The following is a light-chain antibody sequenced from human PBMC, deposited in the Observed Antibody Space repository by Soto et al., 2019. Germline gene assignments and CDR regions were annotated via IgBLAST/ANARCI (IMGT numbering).Light chain of an antibody. CDR2: GAS. Sequence: EIVVTQSPATLSVSPGERVTVPCRASQRVSSNLAWYQQKPGQAPRLLIYGASTRATGIPARFSGSGYGTEFTLTISSLQSEDFAVYYCQQYNNWPLTFGGGTKV. CDR3: QQYNNWPLT. V-gene: IGKV3-15*01. CDR1: QRVSSN. J-gene: IGKJ4*01.